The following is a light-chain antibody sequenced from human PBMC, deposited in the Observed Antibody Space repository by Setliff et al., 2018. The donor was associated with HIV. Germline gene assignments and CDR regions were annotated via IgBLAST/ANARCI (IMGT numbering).Light chain of an antibody. CDR2: EVS. CDR1: SSDVGGYNY. J-gene: IGLJ1*01. Sequence: QSALTQPPSASGSPGQSVTISCTGTSSDVGGYNYVSWYQQHPGKAPKLMIFEVSKRPSGVPDRFSGSKSGNTASLTVAGLQAEDEADYYCTSYAGSNTYVFGTGNKV. V-gene: IGLV2-8*01. CDR3: TSYAGSNTYV.